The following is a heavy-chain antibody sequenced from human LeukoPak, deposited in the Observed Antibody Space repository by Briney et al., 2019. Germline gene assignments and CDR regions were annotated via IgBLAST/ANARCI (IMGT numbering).Heavy chain of an antibody. J-gene: IGHJ2*01. CDR1: GGSISSYY. CDR3: ARGKEGYCSGGRCYGFWYFDL. D-gene: IGHD2-15*01. V-gene: IGHV4-59*12. CDR2: IYYSGST. Sequence: SETLSLTCTVSGGSISSYYWSWIRQPPGKGLEWIGYIYYSGSTYYNPSLKSRVTISLDRSKKHFSLKLSSVTAADTAVYFCARGKEGYCSGGRCYGFWYFDLWGRGTLVTVSS.